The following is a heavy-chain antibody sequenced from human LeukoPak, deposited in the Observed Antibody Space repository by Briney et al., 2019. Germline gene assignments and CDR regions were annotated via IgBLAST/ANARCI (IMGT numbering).Heavy chain of an antibody. Sequence: GGSLRLSCTGSGFTFSDYTINWVRQAPGKGLEWVSSISASSTSISYADSVKGRFTISRDNAKNSLYLQMNSLRAEDTALYYCGRAYDFSRHWGQGTLVTVSS. CDR3: GRAYDFSRH. D-gene: IGHD3-3*01. CDR2: ISASSTSI. J-gene: IGHJ4*02. CDR1: GFTFSDYT. V-gene: IGHV3-21*06.